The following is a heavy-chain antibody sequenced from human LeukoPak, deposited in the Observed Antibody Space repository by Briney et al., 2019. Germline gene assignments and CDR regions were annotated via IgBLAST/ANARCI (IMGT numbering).Heavy chain of an antibody. CDR3: ARGTRTSIQLWLTFDY. Sequence: SVKVSCKASGGTFSSYAISWVRQAPGQGLEWMGRIIPIFGTANYAQKFQGRVTITTDESTSTAYMELSSLRSEDTAVYYCARGTRTSIQLWLTFDYWGQGTRDTVSS. V-gene: IGHV1-69*05. D-gene: IGHD5-18*01. CDR2: IIPIFGTA. CDR1: GGTFSSYA. J-gene: IGHJ4*02.